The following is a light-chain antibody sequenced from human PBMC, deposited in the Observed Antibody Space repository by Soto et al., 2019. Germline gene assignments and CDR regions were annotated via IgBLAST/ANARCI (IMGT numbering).Light chain of an antibody. V-gene: IGKV3-11*01. CDR2: DAS. CDR1: QSVSSY. J-gene: IGKJ4*01. CDR3: QQRSNWLT. Sequence: EIVLTQSPATLSLSPGERATLSCKASQSVSSYLAWYQQKPGQAPRLLIYDASNRATGMPTRFSGSGSGTGFTLTVSSLEPEDFAVYYCQQRSNWLTFGGGTKVELK.